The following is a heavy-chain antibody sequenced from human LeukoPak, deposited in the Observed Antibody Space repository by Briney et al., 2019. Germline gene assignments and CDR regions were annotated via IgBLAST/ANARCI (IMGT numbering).Heavy chain of an antibody. V-gene: IGHV4-39*07. Sequence: PSETLSLTCTVSGGSISSSSYYWGWIRQPPGKGLEWIGSIYYSGSTYYNPSLKSRVTISVDTSKNQFSLKLSSVTAADTAVYYCARTSNYGGNPHFDYWGQGTLVTVSS. CDR2: IYYSGST. J-gene: IGHJ4*02. CDR3: ARTSNYGGNPHFDY. CDR1: GGSISSSSYY. D-gene: IGHD4-23*01.